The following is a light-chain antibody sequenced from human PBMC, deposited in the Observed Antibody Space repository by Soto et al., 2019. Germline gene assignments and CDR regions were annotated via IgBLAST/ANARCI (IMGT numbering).Light chain of an antibody. CDR1: QDIATC. CDR2: AAS. Sequence: QMTQSPSSVSASAGDRVTITCRASQDIATCIAWYQQKPGKAPKLLIYAASTLQSGVPSRFSGSGSGTDFTLTISCLQSEDFATYYCRQYYSYPITFGQGTRLEIK. V-gene: IGKV1-8*01. J-gene: IGKJ5*01. CDR3: RQYYSYPIT.